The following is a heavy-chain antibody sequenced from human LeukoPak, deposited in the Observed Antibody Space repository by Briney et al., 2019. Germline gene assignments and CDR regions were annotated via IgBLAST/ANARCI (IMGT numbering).Heavy chain of an antibody. Sequence: GGSLRLSCAASGFTFDDYAMHWVQQAPGKGLEWVSGISWNSGSIGHADSVKGRFTISRDNAKNSLYLQMNSLRAEDTALYYCAKGGYSSSWDAFDIWGQGTMVTVSS. J-gene: IGHJ3*02. V-gene: IGHV3-9*01. D-gene: IGHD6-13*01. CDR3: AKGGYSSSWDAFDI. CDR1: GFTFDDYA. CDR2: ISWNSGSI.